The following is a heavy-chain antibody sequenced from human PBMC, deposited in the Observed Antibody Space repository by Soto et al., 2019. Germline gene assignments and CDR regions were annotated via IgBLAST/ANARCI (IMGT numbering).Heavy chain of an antibody. CDR3: ARMLGYGYDY. CDR1: GFSLSNPRMS. D-gene: IGHD5-18*01. Sequence: QVTLKESGPVLVKPTETLTLTYTVSGFSLSNPRMSVGWIRQPPGKALEWLAHISSSDAKSYNTSLRNRLTISKDASKSQVALTLTNMDPVDTATYYCARMLGYGYDYWGQGTLVTVSS. V-gene: IGHV2-26*01. J-gene: IGHJ4*02. CDR2: ISSSDAK.